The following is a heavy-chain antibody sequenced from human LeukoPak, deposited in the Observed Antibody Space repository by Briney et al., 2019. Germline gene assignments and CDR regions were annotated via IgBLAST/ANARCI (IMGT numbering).Heavy chain of an antibody. CDR1: GFTFSSYS. V-gene: IGHV3-30*03. J-gene: IGHJ6*02. CDR2: ISYDVSNK. CDR3: ARDGDYYDSSGYYSIYGMDV. D-gene: IGHD3-22*01. Sequence: GGSLRLSCAASGFTFSSYSMNWVRRAPGKGLEWVAVISYDVSNKYYADSVKGRFTISRDNSKNTLYLQMNSLRAEDTAVYYCARDGDYYDSSGYYSIYGMDVWGQGTTVTVSS.